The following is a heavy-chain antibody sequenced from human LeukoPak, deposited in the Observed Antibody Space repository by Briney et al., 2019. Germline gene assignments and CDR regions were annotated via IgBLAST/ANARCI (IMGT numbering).Heavy chain of an antibody. CDR1: GFTFSSYG. CDR3: ARDHGDIVVVVAAHYYYGMDV. D-gene: IGHD2-15*01. J-gene: IGHJ6*02. CDR2: ISYDGSNK. Sequence: GGSLRVSCAASGFTFSSYGMHWVRQAPGKGLEWVAVISYDGSNKYYADSVKGRFTISRDNSKNSLYLQMNSLRAEDTAVYYCARDHGDIVVVVAAHYYYGMDVWGQGTMVTVSS. V-gene: IGHV3-30*03.